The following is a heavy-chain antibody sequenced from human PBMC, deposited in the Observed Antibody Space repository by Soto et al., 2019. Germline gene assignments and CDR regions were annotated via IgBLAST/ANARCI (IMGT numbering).Heavy chain of an antibody. CDR3: ARDLGDYYGMDV. V-gene: IGHV4-31*03. CDR2: IYYSGST. CDR1: GGSISSGDYY. Sequence: QVQLQESGPGLVKPSQTLSLTCTDSGGSISSGDYYWTWIRQHPGKGLEWIGYIYYSGSTYYNPSLKRRVTISIDTSKNQFSLKLSSVTAADTAVYYCARDLGDYYGMDVWGQGTTVTVSS. J-gene: IGHJ6*02.